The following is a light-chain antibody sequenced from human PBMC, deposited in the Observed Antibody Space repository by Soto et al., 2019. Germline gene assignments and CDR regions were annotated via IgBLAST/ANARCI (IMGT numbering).Light chain of an antibody. CDR3: QSFDSNLSGRV. V-gene: IGLV1-40*01. CDR1: SSDIGAGYD. J-gene: IGLJ3*02. Sequence: QSVLTQPPSVSGAPGQMVTISCTGSSSDIGAGYDVHWYQQLPGTAPRLLIYSNTNRPSGVPDRFPGSKSGTSASLAITGLQAEDEADYYCQSFDSNLSGRVFGGGTKLTVL. CDR2: SNT.